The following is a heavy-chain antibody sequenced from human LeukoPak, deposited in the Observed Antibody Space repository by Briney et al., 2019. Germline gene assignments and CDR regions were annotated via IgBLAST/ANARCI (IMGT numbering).Heavy chain of an antibody. D-gene: IGHD5-24*01. CDR1: GFTFDDYA. CDR3: GRVLATDGWFDP. Sequence: GGSLRLSCAASGFTFDDYAMHWVRQAPGKGLEWVSLISWDGGSTYYADSVKGRFTISRDNAKDTLYLHMNSLRPEDTAVYYCGRVLATDGWFDPWGQGTLVTVSS. J-gene: IGHJ5*02. V-gene: IGHV3-43D*03. CDR2: ISWDGGST.